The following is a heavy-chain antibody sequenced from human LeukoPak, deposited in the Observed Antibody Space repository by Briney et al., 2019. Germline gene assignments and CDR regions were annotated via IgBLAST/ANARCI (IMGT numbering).Heavy chain of an antibody. Sequence: GASVKVPCKASGYTFTSYYMHWVRQAPGQGLEWMGIINPSGGSTSYAQKFQGRVTMTRDTSTSTVYMELSSLRSEDTAVYYCASASAVNKYYFDYWGQGTLVTVSS. J-gene: IGHJ4*02. D-gene: IGHD3-16*02. CDR3: ASASAVNKYYFDY. V-gene: IGHV1-46*01. CDR1: GYTFTSYY. CDR2: INPSGGST.